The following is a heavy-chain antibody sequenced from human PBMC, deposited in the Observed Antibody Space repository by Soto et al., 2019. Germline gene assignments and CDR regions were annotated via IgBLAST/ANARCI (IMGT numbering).Heavy chain of an antibody. CDR1: GGTFSSYA. J-gene: IGHJ6*02. D-gene: IGHD3-10*01. CDR3: ARGILWFGPKSRDYYGMDV. Sequence: ASVEVSCKASGGTFSSYAISWVRQAPGQGLEWMGGIIPIFGTANYAQKFQGRVTITADESTSTAYMELSSLRSEDTAVYYCARGILWFGPKSRDYYGMDVWGQGPTVTVS. CDR2: IIPIFGTA. V-gene: IGHV1-69*13.